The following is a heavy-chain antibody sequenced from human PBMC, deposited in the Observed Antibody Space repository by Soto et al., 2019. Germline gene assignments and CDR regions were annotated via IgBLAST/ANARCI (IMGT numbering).Heavy chain of an antibody. CDR1: GFTFSSYA. D-gene: IGHD4-4*01. CDR2: VSGSGGST. CDR3: AKGLQRNYYYCGMDV. Sequence: EVQLLESGGGLVQPGGSLRLSCAASGFTFSSYAMSWVRQAPGKGLEWVSAVSGSGGSTYYADSVKGRFTISRDNPKNQLYLQMNSLRAEDTAVYYCAKGLQRNYYYCGMDVWGQGITVTVSS. V-gene: IGHV3-23*01. J-gene: IGHJ6*02.